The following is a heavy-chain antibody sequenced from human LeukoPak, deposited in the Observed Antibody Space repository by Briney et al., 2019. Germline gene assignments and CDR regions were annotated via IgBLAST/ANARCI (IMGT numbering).Heavy chain of an antibody. CDR2: ISASGGST. CDR3: AKVWKPYCGGDCSLDY. J-gene: IGHJ4*02. Sequence: GGSLRLSCAASGFTFSSYAMSWVRQAPGKGLEWVSGISASGGSTNYADSVKGRFTISRDNSKDTLYLQMNSLRAEDTAVYYCAKVWKPYCGGDCSLDYWGQGTLVTVSS. D-gene: IGHD2-21*02. CDR1: GFTFSSYA. V-gene: IGHV3-23*01.